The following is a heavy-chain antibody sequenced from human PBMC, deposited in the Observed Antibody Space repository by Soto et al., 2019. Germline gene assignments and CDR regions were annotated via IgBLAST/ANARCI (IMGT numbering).Heavy chain of an antibody. V-gene: IGHV1-18*04. Sequence: ASVKVSCKASGYTFTSYGISWVRHAPGQGLEWMGWISAYNGNTNYAQKLQGRVTMTTDTSTSTAYIELRRLRSDDTAVYYCARDRRCSSTSCYTFGNWFDPWGQGTLVTVSS. CDR1: GYTFTSYG. CDR3: ARDRRCSSTSCYTFGNWFDP. CDR2: ISAYNGNT. D-gene: IGHD2-2*02. J-gene: IGHJ5*02.